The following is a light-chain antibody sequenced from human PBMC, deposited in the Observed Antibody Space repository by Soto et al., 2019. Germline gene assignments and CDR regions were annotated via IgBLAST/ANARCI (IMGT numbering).Light chain of an antibody. CDR3: QQRSNWPVT. CDR1: QSVSSY. Sequence: EIVLTQSPATLSLSPGDRATLSCRASQSVSSYLAWYQQKPGQAPRLLIYDASSRATGIPARFSGSGSETEFTLTISSLEPEDFAVYYCQQRSNWPVTFGQGTRVEIK. CDR2: DAS. V-gene: IGKV3-11*01. J-gene: IGKJ1*01.